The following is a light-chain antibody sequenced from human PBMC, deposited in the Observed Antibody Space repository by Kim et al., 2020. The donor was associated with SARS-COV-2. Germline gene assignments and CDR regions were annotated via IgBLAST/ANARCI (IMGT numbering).Light chain of an antibody. CDR1: QSLSGC. V-gene: IGKV1-5*01. CDR3: QQYSSQPYT. Sequence: VGNTAPTRCPGRQSLSGCLAWYQQKPGKAPRVLIYGASTMETGIPSRFSGSGYRTEFTLTISSLQPDDFAVYYCQQYSSQPYTFGQGTKLVI. J-gene: IGKJ2*01. CDR2: GAS.